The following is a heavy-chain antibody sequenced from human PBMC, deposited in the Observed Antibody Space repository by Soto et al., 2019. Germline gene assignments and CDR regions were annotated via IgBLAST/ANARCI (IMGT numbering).Heavy chain of an antibody. CDR3: ARDLWGYCGTDCYPLDV. CDR2: LYNTGST. J-gene: IGHJ6*02. V-gene: IGHV4-59*01. CDR1: GGSISRYY. D-gene: IGHD2-21*02. Sequence: SETLSITCTVSGGSISRYYWSWIQQTPGKGLEWIGYLYNTGSTIYNPSLESRVTISVDTSKNQFSLILKSVTAADTAVYYCARDLWGYCGTDCYPLDVWGPGTTVTVS.